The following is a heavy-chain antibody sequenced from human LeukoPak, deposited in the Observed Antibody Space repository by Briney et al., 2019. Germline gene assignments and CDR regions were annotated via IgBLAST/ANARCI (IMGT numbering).Heavy chain of an antibody. CDR3: ARTLSGTTYSLDT. CDR1: GYTFTGYY. J-gene: IGHJ5*02. Sequence: ASVKVSCNASGYTFTGYYMHWVRQAPAQGLEWMGRNNPNSGGTDYAQKFQGRVTMTRDTSISTAYMELSRLRSDDTAVYSCARTLSGTTYSLDTWGQGTLVTVS. CDR2: NNPNSGGT. D-gene: IGHD1-20*01. V-gene: IGHV1-2*06.